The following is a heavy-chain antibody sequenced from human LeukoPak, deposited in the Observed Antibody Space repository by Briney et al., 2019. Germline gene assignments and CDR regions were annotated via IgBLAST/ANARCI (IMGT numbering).Heavy chain of an antibody. CDR2: INAGNGNT. CDR1: GYTFTSYA. V-gene: IGHV1-3*01. CDR3: AIQYSSSWYRYFDY. D-gene: IGHD6-13*01. Sequence: ASVKVSCKASGYTFTSYAMHWVRQAPGQRLEWMGWINAGNGNTKYSQKFQGRVTITRDTSASTAYMELSSLRSEDTAVYYCAIQYSSSWYRYFDYWGQGTLVTVSS. J-gene: IGHJ4*02.